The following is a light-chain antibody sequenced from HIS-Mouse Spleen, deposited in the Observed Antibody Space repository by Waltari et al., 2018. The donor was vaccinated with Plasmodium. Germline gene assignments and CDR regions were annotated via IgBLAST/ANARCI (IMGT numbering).Light chain of an antibody. CDR3: AAWDDRLSGRV. V-gene: IGLV1-47*01. Sequence: QSVLTQPPSASGTPGQRVPISCSGSSSNIGSNYVYWYQQLPGTAPKLLIYRNNQAPSGVPDRFSGSKSGTSASRAISGLRSEDEADYYCAAWDDRLSGRVFGGGTKLTVL. CDR2: RNN. J-gene: IGLJ3*02. CDR1: SSNIGSNY.